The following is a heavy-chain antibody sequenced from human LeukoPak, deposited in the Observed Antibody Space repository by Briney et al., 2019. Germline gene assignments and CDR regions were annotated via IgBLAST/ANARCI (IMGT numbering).Heavy chain of an antibody. CDR3: ARKNGSGSCYNILYYYDMDV. V-gene: IGHV4-39*07. J-gene: IGHJ6*03. Sequence: QPPGKGRKWIGSIYYSGSTYYNPSLKSRVTISVDTSKNQFSLKLSSVTAADTAVYYCARKNGSGSCYNILYYYDMDVWGKGTTVTISS. D-gene: IGHD3-10*01. CDR2: IYYSGST.